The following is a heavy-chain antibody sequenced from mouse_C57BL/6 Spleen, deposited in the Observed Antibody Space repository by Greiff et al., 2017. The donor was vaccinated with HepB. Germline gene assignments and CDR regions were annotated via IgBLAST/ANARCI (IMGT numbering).Heavy chain of an antibody. CDR1: GYTFTSYW. CDR3: ARRYGSSYSYWYFDV. CDR2: IYPSDSET. Sequence: QVQLQQPGSELVRPGSSVKLSCKASGYTFTSYWMDWVKQRPGQGLEWIGNIYPSDSETHYNQKFKDKATLTVDKSSSTAYMQLSSLTSEDSAVYYCARRYGSSYSYWYFDVWGTGTTVTVSS. V-gene: IGHV1-61*01. D-gene: IGHD1-1*01. J-gene: IGHJ1*03.